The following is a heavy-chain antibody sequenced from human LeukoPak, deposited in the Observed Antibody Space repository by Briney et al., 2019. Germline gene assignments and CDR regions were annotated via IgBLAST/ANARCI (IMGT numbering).Heavy chain of an antibody. CDR3: ARDTIAVLRYFDWLSFDY. Sequence: ASVKVSCKASGYIFTSYCIRWVRQAPGQGLEWMGWISAYYGNTNYAQKLQGRVTMTTDTSTSTAYMELRSLRSDHTAVYYCARDTIAVLRYFDWLSFDYWGQGTLVTVSS. V-gene: IGHV1-18*01. D-gene: IGHD3-9*01. CDR1: GYIFTSYC. J-gene: IGHJ4*02. CDR2: ISAYYGNT.